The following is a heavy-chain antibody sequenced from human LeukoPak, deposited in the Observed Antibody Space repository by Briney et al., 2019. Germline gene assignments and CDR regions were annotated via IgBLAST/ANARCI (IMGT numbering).Heavy chain of an antibody. CDR2: ISVYNDNT. J-gene: IGHJ6*02. D-gene: IGHD6-13*01. CDR3: ARGVSSWYYGMDV. Sequence: ASVKVSCKASGYTFTTYGINWVRQAPGQGLEWMGWISVYNDNTYYTQKLQGRVTMTTDTSTSTAYMELGSLISDDTAVYYCARGVSSWYYGMDVWGQGTTVIASS. V-gene: IGHV1-18*01. CDR1: GYTFTTYG.